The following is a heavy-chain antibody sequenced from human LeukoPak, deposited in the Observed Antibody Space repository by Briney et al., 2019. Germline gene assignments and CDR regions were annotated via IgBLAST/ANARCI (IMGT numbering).Heavy chain of an antibody. J-gene: IGHJ6*02. CDR3: ARMPSGLLSRGLDV. D-gene: IGHD2-2*01. CDR1: RSTVSNDY. V-gene: IGHV3-66*01. Sequence: GGSLRLSCAASRSTVSNDYLTWVRQAPGKGLEWVSVIYSGGSTYYADCVEGRFIISRDNSKNMMYLQMNSLRSEDTAMYYCARMPSGLLSRGLDVWGPGTTVTVSS. CDR2: IYSGGST.